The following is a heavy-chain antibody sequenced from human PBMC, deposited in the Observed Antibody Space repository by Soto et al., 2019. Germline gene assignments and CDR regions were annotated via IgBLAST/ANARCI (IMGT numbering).Heavy chain of an antibody. V-gene: IGHV1-58*01. CDR2: IVVGSGNT. D-gene: IGHD1-26*01. CDR3: AAAGELLRAYYYYGMDV. CDR1: GFTFTSSA. J-gene: IGHJ6*02. Sequence: SVTVSCKASGFTFTSSAVQRVRQSRGQRLEWIGWIVVGSGNTNYAQKFQERVTITRDMSTSTAYMELSSLRSEDTAVYYCAAAGELLRAYYYYGMDVWGQGTTVTVSS.